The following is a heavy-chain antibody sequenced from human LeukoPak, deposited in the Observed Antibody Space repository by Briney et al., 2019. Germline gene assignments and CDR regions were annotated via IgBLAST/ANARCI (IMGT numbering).Heavy chain of an antibody. J-gene: IGHJ3*02. CDR1: GYTFTSYA. D-gene: IGHD4-17*01. CDR3: ATARGATVTTYAFDI. V-gene: IGHV1-24*01. Sequence: GASVKVSCKASGYTFTSYAVHWVRQAPGKGLEWMGGFDPEDGETIYAQKFQGRVTMTEDTSTDTAYMELSSLRSEDTAVYYCATARGATVTTYAFDIWGQGTMVTVSS. CDR2: FDPEDGET.